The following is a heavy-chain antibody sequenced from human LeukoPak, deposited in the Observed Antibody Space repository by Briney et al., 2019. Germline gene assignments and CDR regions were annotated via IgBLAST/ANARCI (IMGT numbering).Heavy chain of an antibody. V-gene: IGHV3-7*01. CDR1: GFTFSTHW. J-gene: IGHJ4*02. CDR2: IKQDGSEK. Sequence: GGSLRLSCAASGFTFSTHWMNWVRQAPGKGLEWVANIKQDGSEKYYVDSVKGRFTISRDNAKNSLYLQMNSLRAEDTAVYYCARARYLDSWGQGTLVTVSS. CDR3: ARARYLDS.